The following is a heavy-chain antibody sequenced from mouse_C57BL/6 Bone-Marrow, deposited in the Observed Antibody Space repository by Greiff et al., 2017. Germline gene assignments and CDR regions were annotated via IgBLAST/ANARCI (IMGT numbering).Heavy chain of an antibody. CDR2: ISDGGSYT. V-gene: IGHV5-4*01. CDR1: GFTFSSYA. CDR3: ARDTMITTWFAY. J-gene: IGHJ3*01. Sequence: EVKLVESGGGLVKPGGSLKLSCAASGFTFSSYAMSWVRQTPEKRLEWVATISDGGSYTYYPDNVKGRFTISRDNAKNNLYLQMSHLKSEDTAMXYCARDTMITTWFAYWGQGTLVTVSA. D-gene: IGHD2-4*01.